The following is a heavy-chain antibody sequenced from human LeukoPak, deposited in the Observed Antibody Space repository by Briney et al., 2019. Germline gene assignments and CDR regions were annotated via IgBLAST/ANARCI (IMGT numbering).Heavy chain of an antibody. Sequence: SGPTLIHPTPTLTLTFTFSVFSLSTSKMCVSWIRQPPGKALEWLARIDWADDKFYSTSLETRLTISQGTSKNQVVLTMTNMDPVDTATYYCARTVVKLPGEDTYYFDYWGQGSLVTVSS. J-gene: IGHJ4*02. CDR2: IDWADDK. CDR3: ARTVVKLPGEDTYYFDY. CDR1: VFSLSTSKMC. D-gene: IGHD7-27*01. V-gene: IGHV2-70*17.